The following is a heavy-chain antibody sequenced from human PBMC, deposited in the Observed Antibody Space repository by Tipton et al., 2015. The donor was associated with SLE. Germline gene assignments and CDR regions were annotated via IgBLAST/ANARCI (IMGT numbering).Heavy chain of an antibody. J-gene: IGHJ4*02. V-gene: IGHV4-39*07. CDR2: IFYSGTT. D-gene: IGHD3-22*01. Sequence: TLSLTCTVSGGSISSTTYYWGWIRQSPGKGLEWIGSIFYSGTTYYNPSLKSRVTISVDTSKNQFSLKLSSVTAADTAVYYCARETLVYYYDSSGPLDYWGQGTLVTVSS. CDR1: GGSISSTTYY. CDR3: ARETLVYYYDSSGPLDY.